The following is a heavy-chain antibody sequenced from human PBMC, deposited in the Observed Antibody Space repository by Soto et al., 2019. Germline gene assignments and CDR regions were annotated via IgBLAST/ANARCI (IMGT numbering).Heavy chain of an antibody. J-gene: IGHJ5*02. D-gene: IGHD2-15*01. CDR2: ISGSGGST. V-gene: IGHV3-23*01. CDR1: GFTFSSYA. CDR3: AKESGYCSGGSCYSNNWFDP. Sequence: GGSLRLSCAAYGFTFSSYAMSWVRQAPGKGLEWVSAISGSGGSTYYADSVKGRFTISRDNSKNTLYLQMNSLRAEDTAVYYCAKESGYCSGGSCYSNNWFDPWGQGTLVTVSS.